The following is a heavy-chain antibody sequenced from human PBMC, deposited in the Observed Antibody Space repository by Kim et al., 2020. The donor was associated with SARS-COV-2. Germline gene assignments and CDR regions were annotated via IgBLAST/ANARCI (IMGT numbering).Heavy chain of an antibody. D-gene: IGHD3-3*01. CDR1: GGSFSAYY. V-gene: IGHV4-34*01. Sequence: SETLSLTCAVSGGSFSAYYWSWIRQPPGKGLEWIGEISHSGSTNFNPSLKSRVSMSVDTSKNQFSLKLTSVTAADTAVYYCALFGVVIPFDYWGQGTLVT. CDR3: ALFGVVIPFDY. CDR2: ISHSGST. J-gene: IGHJ4*02.